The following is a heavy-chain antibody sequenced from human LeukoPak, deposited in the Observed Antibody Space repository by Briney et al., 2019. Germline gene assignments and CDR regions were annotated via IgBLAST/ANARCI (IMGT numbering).Heavy chain of an antibody. CDR2: ISYDGSNK. J-gene: IGHJ3*02. CDR3: ATEHYCSSTSCYADGAFDI. Sequence: PGRSLRLSCAASGFTFSSYAMHWVRQAPGKGLEWVAVISYDGSNKYYADSVKGRFTISRDNSKNTLYLQMNSLRAEDTAVYYCATEHYCSSTSCYADGAFDIWGQGTMVTVSS. CDR1: GFTFSSYA. V-gene: IGHV3-30*04. D-gene: IGHD2-2*01.